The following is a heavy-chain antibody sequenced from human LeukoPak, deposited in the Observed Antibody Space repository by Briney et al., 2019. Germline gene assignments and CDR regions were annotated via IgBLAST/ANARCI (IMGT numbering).Heavy chain of an antibody. D-gene: IGHD2-2*02. J-gene: IGHJ4*02. CDR2: ISAYNGNT. CDR3: ARDSDCSSTSCYTLLYY. Sequence: ASVKVSCKASGYTFTSYGISWVRQAPGQGLEWMGWISAYNGNTNYAQKLQGRVTMTTDTSTSTAYMELRSLRSDDTAVYYCARDSDCSSTSCYTLLYYWGQGTLVTVSS. CDR1: GYTFTSYG. V-gene: IGHV1-18*01.